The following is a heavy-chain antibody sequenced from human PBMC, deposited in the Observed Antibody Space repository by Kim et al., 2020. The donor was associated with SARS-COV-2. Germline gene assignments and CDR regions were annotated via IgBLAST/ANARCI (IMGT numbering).Heavy chain of an antibody. CDR3: ARSRGWERSPFDY. J-gene: IGHJ4*02. D-gene: IGHD1-26*01. V-gene: IGHV3-30*04. CDR1: GFTFMDYA. CDR2: ISHDGSNE. Sequence: GGSLRLSCAASGFTFMDYALHWVRQAPGKGLEWVAVISHDGSNEDYADSVKGRFTISRGNSKNTIYLQMNSLRVEDMAVYYCARSRGWERSPFDYWGRGT.